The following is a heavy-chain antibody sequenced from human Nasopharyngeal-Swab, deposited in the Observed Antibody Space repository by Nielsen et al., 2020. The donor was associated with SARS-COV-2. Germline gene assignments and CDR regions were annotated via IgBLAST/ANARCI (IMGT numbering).Heavy chain of an antibody. D-gene: IGHD3-10*01. CDR2: IPYDGSNK. CDR3: ARGPGDGMDV. Sequence: VRQAPGKGLEWVAVIPYDGSNKYYADSVKGRFTISRDNSKNTLYLQMNSLRAEDTAVYYCARGPGDGMDVWGQGTTVTVSS. J-gene: IGHJ6*02. V-gene: IGHV3-30-3*01.